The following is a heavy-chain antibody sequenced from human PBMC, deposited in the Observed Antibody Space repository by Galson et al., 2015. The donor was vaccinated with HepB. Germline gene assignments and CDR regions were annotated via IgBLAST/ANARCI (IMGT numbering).Heavy chain of an antibody. V-gene: IGHV1-69*13. Sequence: SVKVSCKASGGTFSSYAISWVRQAPGQGLEWVGGIIPIFGTAKNAQKFQGRVTITADESTSTAYMELSSLRSEDTAVYYCARDSQYRDMAAAGAGYQYYGPDVWGQGTTVTVS. CDR1: GGTFSSYA. D-gene: IGHD6-13*01. CDR3: ARDSQYRDMAAAGAGYQYYGPDV. J-gene: IGHJ6*02. CDR2: IIPIFGTA.